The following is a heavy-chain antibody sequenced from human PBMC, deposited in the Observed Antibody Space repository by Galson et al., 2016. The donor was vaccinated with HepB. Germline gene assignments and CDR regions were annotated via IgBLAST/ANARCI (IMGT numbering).Heavy chain of an antibody. V-gene: IGHV4-59*01. CDR2: IYYSGST. J-gene: IGHJ4*02. Sequence: SETLSLTCTVSGGSIRSYYWGWIRQPPGKGLEWIGHIYYSGSTNYNPSLKSRVTISVDTSKNQFSLKVSSVTAADTAVYYCARGGDPDYFDYWGQGTLVTVSS. CDR3: ARGGDPDYFDY. CDR1: GGSIRSYY. D-gene: IGHD2-21*02.